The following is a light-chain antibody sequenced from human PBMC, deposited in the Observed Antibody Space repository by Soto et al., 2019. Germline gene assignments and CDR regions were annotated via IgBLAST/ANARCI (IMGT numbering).Light chain of an antibody. Sequence: DIQMTQSPSVLSASVGDRVTITCRASQSVSSWLAWYQQKPGKAPKLLIFEASTLQRGVPSRFSGSGSGTEFTRALNNLEPDDFATYYCQHYDSHRGSFGQGSKLEIK. V-gene: IGKV1-5*01. J-gene: IGKJ2*01. CDR2: EAS. CDR3: QHYDSHRGS. CDR1: QSVSSW.